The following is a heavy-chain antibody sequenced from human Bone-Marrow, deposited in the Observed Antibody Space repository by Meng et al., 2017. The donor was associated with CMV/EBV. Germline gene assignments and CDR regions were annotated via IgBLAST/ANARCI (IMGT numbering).Heavy chain of an antibody. Sequence: ASEFTFEGYGMGWVRQAPGKGLEWMDGINWNGGSTGYADSGKGRFTITRENAKNSLYLEMNSLRAEDTALYYCARDLIAAAVGWFDPWGQGTLVTVSS. CDR2: INWNGGST. CDR3: ARDLIAAAVGWFDP. V-gene: IGHV3-20*03. J-gene: IGHJ5*02. D-gene: IGHD6-13*01. CDR1: EFTFEGYG.